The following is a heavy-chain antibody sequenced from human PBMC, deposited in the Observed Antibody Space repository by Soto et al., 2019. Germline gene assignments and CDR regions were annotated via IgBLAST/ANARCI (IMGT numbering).Heavy chain of an antibody. Sequence: SLTCTVSGGSISSGDYYWSWIRQPPGKGLEWIGYIYYSGSTYYKPSLKSRVTISVDTSKKKFSLKLSSVTAADTAVYYCARMDSSSSYAFDIWGQGTMVTVSS. CDR1: GGSISSGDYY. V-gene: IGHV4-30-4*01. CDR2: IYYSGST. J-gene: IGHJ3*02. CDR3: ARMDSSSSYAFDI. D-gene: IGHD6-6*01.